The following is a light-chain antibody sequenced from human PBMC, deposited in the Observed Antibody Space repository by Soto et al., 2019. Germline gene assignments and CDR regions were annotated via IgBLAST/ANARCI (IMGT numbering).Light chain of an antibody. CDR1: SSDIGTYNL. CDR2: DVG. V-gene: IGLV2-14*01. CDR3: SSYRSTTTV. J-gene: IGLJ1*01. Sequence: QSALTQPASVSGSPGQSITISCTGTSSDIGTYNLVSWYQVHPGRAPKLIIHDVGDRPSGVSNRFSGSKSGNTASLTISGLQPEDEADYYCSSYRSTTTVFGTGTKVTVL.